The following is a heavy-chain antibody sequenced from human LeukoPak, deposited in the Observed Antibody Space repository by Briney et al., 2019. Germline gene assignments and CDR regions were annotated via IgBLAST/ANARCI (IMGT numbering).Heavy chain of an antibody. J-gene: IGHJ5*02. CDR1: GVSFSGYY. Sequence: SETLSLTCAVYGVSFSGYYWSWLRQPPGKGLEWVGEINHSGSTNYNPSLKSRVTISVDTSKNQLSLKLSSVTAADTAVYYCARGYLVVVPAAIRGWFDPWGQGTLVTVSS. CDR2: INHSGST. V-gene: IGHV4-34*01. D-gene: IGHD2-2*01. CDR3: ARGYLVVVPAAIRGWFDP.